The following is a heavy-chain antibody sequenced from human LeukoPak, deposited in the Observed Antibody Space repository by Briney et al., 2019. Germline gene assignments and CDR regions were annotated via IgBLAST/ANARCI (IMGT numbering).Heavy chain of an antibody. Sequence: GASVKVSCKASGYTFTTYGLSWVRQAPGQGLEWMGWISAYSGNTNYAQKFQGRVTMTTDTSTSTAYMELWSLTSDDTALYYCARDLHSSGWYWFDTWGQGTLVTVSS. CDR3: ARDLHSSGWYWFDT. V-gene: IGHV1-18*01. CDR2: ISAYSGNT. CDR1: GYTFTTYG. D-gene: IGHD6-19*01. J-gene: IGHJ5*02.